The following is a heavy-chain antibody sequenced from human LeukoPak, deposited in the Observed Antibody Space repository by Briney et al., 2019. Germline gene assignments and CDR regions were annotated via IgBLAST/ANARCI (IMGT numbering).Heavy chain of an antibody. Sequence: ASVKVSCKASGYTFTSYGISWVRQAPGQGLEWMGWISAYNGNTNYAQKLQGRVTMTTDTSTSTAYMELRSLRSDDTAVYYCARITFSGSYLYWFDPWGQGTLVTVSS. D-gene: IGHD1-26*01. J-gene: IGHJ5*02. CDR3: ARITFSGSYLYWFDP. V-gene: IGHV1-18*01. CDR2: ISAYNGNT. CDR1: GYTFTSYG.